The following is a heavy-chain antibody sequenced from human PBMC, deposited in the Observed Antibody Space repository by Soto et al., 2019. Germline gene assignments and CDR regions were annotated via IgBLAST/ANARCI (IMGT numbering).Heavy chain of an antibody. J-gene: IGHJ3*02. CDR2: MNPNSGNT. CDR1: GYTFTSYD. D-gene: IGHD5-18*01. Sequence: ASVKVSCKASGYTFTSYDINWVRQATGQGLEWMGWMNPNSGNTGYAQKFQGRVTMTRNTSISTAYMELSSLRPEDTAVYYCASPSPVDTAMVYAFDIWGQGTMVTVSS. CDR3: ASPSPVDTAMVYAFDI. V-gene: IGHV1-8*01.